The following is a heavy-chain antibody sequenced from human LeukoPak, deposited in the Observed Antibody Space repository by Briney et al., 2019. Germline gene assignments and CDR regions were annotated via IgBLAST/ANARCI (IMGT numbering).Heavy chain of an antibody. V-gene: IGHV4-4*07. CDR3: ARVDLRAAFFDY. CDR1: GGSISSYY. J-gene: IGHJ4*02. Sequence: PSETLSLTCTVSGGSISSYYWTWIRQPAGKGLEWIGRIYTSGNTGYNPSLKSRVTMSEDTSKNQFSLNLSSVTAADTAVYYCARVDLRAAFFDYWGQGTLVTVSS. CDR2: IYTSGNT. D-gene: IGHD2-15*01.